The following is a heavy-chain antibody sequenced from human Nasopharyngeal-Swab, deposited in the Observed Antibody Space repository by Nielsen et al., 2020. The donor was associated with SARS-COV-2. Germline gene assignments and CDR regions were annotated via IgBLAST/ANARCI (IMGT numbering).Heavy chain of an antibody. CDR2: ISGRGGST. D-gene: IGHD6-19*01. V-gene: IGHV3-23*01. J-gene: IGHJ4*02. Sequence: VRQAPGKGLEWVSAISGRGGSTYSADSVKGRFTISRDNSKNTLYLQMNSLRAEDTAVYYCATDTQWLALFDYWGQGTLVTVSS. CDR3: ATDTQWLALFDY.